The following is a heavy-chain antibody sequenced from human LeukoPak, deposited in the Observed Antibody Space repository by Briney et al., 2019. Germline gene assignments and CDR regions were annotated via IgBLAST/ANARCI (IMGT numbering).Heavy chain of an antibody. Sequence: TGGSLRLSCAASGFTVSSYAMSWVRQAPGKGLEWVSAISGSGSKTYCADSVKGRFTISRDNSENTLYLQMNSLRAEDTAVYYCAKCPTGYTKTFDSWGQGTLVTVSS. J-gene: IGHJ4*02. V-gene: IGHV3-23*01. CDR2: ISGSGSKT. CDR1: GFTVSSYA. D-gene: IGHD6-13*01. CDR3: AKCPTGYTKTFDS.